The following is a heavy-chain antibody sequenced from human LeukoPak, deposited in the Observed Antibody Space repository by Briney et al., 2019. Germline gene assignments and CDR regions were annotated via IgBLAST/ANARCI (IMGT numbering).Heavy chain of an antibody. V-gene: IGHV4-59*01. J-gene: IGHJ3*02. CDR1: GGSISSYH. D-gene: IGHD3-16*01. CDR3: ARVLTGPAAFDI. CDR2: IYYSGST. Sequence: SETLSLTCTVSGGSISSYHWSWIRQPPGKGLEWIGYIYYSGSTNYNPSLKSRVTISVDTSKNQFSLKLSSVTAADTAVYYCARVLTGPAAFDIWGQGTMVTVSS.